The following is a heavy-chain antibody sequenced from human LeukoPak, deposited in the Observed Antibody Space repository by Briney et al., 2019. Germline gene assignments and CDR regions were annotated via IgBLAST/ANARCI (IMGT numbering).Heavy chain of an antibody. CDR2: IRYDGNNK. Sequence: GGSLRLSCGASGFTFSNYGMLWVRQAPGKGLEWVAFIRYDGNNKLYADSVKGRFTISRDNSKYTLYLQMNSLRAEDTAVYYCARNDIVAFFDYWGQGTLVTVSS. D-gene: IGHD5-12*01. V-gene: IGHV3-30*02. CDR1: GFTFSNYG. J-gene: IGHJ4*02. CDR3: ARNDIVAFFDY.